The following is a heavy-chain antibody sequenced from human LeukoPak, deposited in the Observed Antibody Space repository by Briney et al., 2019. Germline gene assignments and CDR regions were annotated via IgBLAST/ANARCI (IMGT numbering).Heavy chain of an antibody. CDR3: ARCDSSSWYYFDY. CDR2: IYSGGST. CDR1: GFTVSSNY. V-gene: IGHV3-53*01. D-gene: IGHD6-13*01. J-gene: IGHJ4*02. Sequence: GGSLRLSCAASGFTVSSNYMSWVRQAPGKGLEWVSVIYSGGSTYYADSVKGRFTISRDNSKNTLYLQMNSLRAEDTAVYYRARCDSSSWYYFDYWGQGTLVTVSS.